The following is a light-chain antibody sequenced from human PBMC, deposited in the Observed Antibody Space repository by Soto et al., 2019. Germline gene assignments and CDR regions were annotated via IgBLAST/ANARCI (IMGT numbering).Light chain of an antibody. CDR3: LQYNNLWT. CDR2: QAS. V-gene: IGKV1-5*03. CDR1: QSVSWW. Sequence: DIQMTQSPSTLSASVGDRVTITCRASQSVSWWLAWFQQKPGEAPKLLIQQASRLQSGVPSRFSGGGSGTEFTLTISSLQPDDFATYYCLQYNNLWTFGQGTKVEFK. J-gene: IGKJ1*01.